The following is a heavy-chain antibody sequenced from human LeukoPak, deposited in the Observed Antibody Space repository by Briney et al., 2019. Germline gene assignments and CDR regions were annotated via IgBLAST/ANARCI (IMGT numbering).Heavy chain of an antibody. V-gene: IGHV3-73*01. CDR3: TTMSTAEGFDY. J-gene: IGHJ4*02. CDR2: IRGKVYSYEA. D-gene: IGHD1-14*01. CDR1: GFIFSGSA. Sequence: GGSLRLSCAASGFIFSGSAIHWVRQASGKGLEWVGRIRGKVYSYEATYAASVKGRFTISRIDSNNTAYLQMNSLNTDDTAVYYCTTMSTAEGFDYWGQGTLVTVSS.